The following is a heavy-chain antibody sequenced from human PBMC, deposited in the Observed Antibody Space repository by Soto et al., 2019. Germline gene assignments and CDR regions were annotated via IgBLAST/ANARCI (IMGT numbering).Heavy chain of an antibody. CDR1: GGTFSSYA. J-gene: IGHJ6*02. Sequence: QVQLVQSGAEVKKPGSSVKVSCKASGGTFSSYAISWVRQAPGQGLEWMGGIIPIFGTANYAQKFQGRVTITADESTSTAYMELSSLRSEDTAVYYCAREDIVVVPAAPPYYGMDVWGQGTTVTVSS. D-gene: IGHD2-2*01. CDR2: IIPIFGTA. CDR3: AREDIVVVPAAPPYYGMDV. V-gene: IGHV1-69*01.